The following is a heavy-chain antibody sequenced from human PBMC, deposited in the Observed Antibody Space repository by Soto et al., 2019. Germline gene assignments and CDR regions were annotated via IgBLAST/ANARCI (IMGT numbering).Heavy chain of an antibody. CDR3: VRVGGYYGDYPNFDY. CDR2: IYYTGTT. V-gene: IGHV4-59*13. J-gene: IGHJ4*02. Sequence: SETLSLTCIASGDSMSSFYFTWIRQPPGKGLEWIGNIYYTGTTNYNPSRKNRVTMSVDTPKNQFSLILRSVTAADTAVYYCVRVGGYYGDYPNFDYWGPGTLVTVSS. D-gene: IGHD4-17*01. CDR1: GDSMSSFY.